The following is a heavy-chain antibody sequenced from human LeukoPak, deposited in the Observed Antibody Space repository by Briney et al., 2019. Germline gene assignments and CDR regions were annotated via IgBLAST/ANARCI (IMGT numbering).Heavy chain of an antibody. CDR1: GFTFSSYS. V-gene: IGHV3-21*01. J-gene: IGHJ2*01. CDR3: ARAAYSSTWYSRYFDL. Sequence: GGSLRLSCAASGFTFSSYSMNWVRQAPGKGLEWVSSITSSGRYIYYADSVKGRFTISRENAKNSLYLQMNSLRAGDTAVYYCARAAYSSTWYSRYFDLWGRGTLVTVSS. D-gene: IGHD6-13*01. CDR2: ITSSGRYI.